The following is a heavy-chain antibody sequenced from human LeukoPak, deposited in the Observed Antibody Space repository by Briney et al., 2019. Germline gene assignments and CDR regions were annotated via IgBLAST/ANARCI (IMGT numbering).Heavy chain of an antibody. V-gene: IGHV3-30*18. Sequence: PGGSLRLSCAASGFTFSSYGMHWVRQAPGKGLEWVAVISYDGGNKYYADSVKGRFTISRDNSKNTLYLQMNSLRAEDTAVYYCAKDRKPYGSGSYYQDYWGQGTLITVSS. J-gene: IGHJ4*02. CDR3: AKDRKPYGSGSYYQDY. D-gene: IGHD3-10*01. CDR1: GFTFSSYG. CDR2: ISYDGGNK.